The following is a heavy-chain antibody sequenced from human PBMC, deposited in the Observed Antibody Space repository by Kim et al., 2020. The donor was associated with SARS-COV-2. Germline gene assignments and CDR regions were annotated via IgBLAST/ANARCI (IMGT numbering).Heavy chain of an antibody. D-gene: IGHD6-19*01. CDR2: ISSNGGST. CDR3: VKAGGSGWLRVDYFDY. Sequence: GGSLRLSCSASGFTFSSYAMHWVRQAPGKGLEYVSAISSNGGSTYYADSVKGRFTISRDNSKNTLYLQMSSLRAEDTAVYYCVKAGGSGWLRVDYFDYWGQGTLVTVSS. CDR1: GFTFSSYA. J-gene: IGHJ4*02. V-gene: IGHV3-64D*06.